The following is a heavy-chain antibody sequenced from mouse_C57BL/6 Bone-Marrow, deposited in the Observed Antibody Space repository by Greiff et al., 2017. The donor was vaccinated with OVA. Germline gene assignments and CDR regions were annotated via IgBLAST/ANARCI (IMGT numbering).Heavy chain of an antibody. J-gene: IGHJ2*01. Sequence: EVQGVESGGGLVKPGWSLKLSCAASGFTFSSYAMSWVRQTPEKRLEWVATISDGGSYTYYPDNVKGRFTISRDNAKNNLYLQMSHLKSEDTAMYYCARDRGGSSYENYWGQGTTLTVSS. CDR3: ARDRGGSSYENY. V-gene: IGHV5-4*01. CDR2: ISDGGSYT. D-gene: IGHD1-1*01. CDR1: GFTFSSYA.